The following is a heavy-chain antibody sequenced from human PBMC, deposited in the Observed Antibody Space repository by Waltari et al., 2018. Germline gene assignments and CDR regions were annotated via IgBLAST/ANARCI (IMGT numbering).Heavy chain of an antibody. CDR1: GFTFSSYW. V-gene: IGHV3-7*01. CDR3: AREDKDYDYVWGSYRNDY. CDR2: IKQDGSEK. Sequence: EVQLVESGGGLVQPGGSLRLSCAASGFTFSSYWMSWVRQAPGKGLEWVANIKQDGSEKYYVDSVKGRFTSSRDNAKNSLYLQMNSLRAEDTAVYYCAREDKDYDYVWGSYRNDYWGQGTLVTVSS. J-gene: IGHJ4*02. D-gene: IGHD3-16*02.